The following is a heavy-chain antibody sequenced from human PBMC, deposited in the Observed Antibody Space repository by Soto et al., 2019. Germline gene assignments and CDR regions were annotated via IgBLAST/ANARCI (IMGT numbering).Heavy chain of an antibody. Sequence: EVQLLESGGGLVQPGGSLRLSCAASGFTFSSYAMSWVRQAPGKGLEWVSAISGSGGSTYYADSVKGRFTISRDNSKNTLYLQMNRLRAEDTAVYYCAKGQRVNVLGGYFDYWGQGTLVTVSS. J-gene: IGHJ4*02. V-gene: IGHV3-23*01. CDR2: ISGSGGST. CDR1: GFTFSSYA. D-gene: IGHD3-3*02. CDR3: AKGQRVNVLGGYFDY.